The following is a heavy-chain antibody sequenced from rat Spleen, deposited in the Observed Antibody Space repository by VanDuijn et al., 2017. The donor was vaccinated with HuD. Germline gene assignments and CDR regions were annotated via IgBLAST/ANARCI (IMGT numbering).Heavy chain of an antibody. J-gene: IGHJ4*01. CDR3: TRVNTMGHGMEA. CDR2: ISNTGGTT. D-gene: IGHD1-7*01. Sequence: EVQLVESGGGLVQPGRSMKLSCVASGFTFNNYWMTWIRQAPGKGLEWIASISNTGGTTNYPDSVKGRFTISRDNAKSTLYLQMNSLRSEDTATYYCTRVNTMGHGMEAWGQGASVTVSS. V-gene: IGHV5-31*01. CDR1: GFTFNNYW.